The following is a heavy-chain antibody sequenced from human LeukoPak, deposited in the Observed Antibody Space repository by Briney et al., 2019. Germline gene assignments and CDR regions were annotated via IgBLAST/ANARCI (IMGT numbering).Heavy chain of an antibody. J-gene: IGHJ6*02. V-gene: IGHV3-53*01. CDR2: IYSGGST. CDR3: ARDSPDYGMDV. CDR1: GFTFRSYW. Sequence: PGGSLRLSCATSGFTFRSYWMHWVRQAPGKGLEWVSVIYSGGSTYYADSVKGRFTISRDNSKNTLYLQMNSLRAEDTAVYYCARDSPDYGMDVWGQGTTVTVSS.